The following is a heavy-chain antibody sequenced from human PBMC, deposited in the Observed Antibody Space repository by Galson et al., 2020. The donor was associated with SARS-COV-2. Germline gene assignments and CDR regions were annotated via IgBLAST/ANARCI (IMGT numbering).Heavy chain of an antibody. CDR3: AREGITMIVRAFDI. V-gene: IGHV3-48*03. D-gene: IGHD3-22*01. CDR1: GFTFSSYE. J-gene: IGHJ3*02. CDR2: ISSSGSTI. Sequence: GESLKISCAASGFTFSSYEMNWVRQAPGKGLEWVSYISSSGSTIYYADSVKGRFTISRDNAKNSLYLQMNSLRAEDTAVYYCAREGITMIVRAFDIWGQGTMVTVSS.